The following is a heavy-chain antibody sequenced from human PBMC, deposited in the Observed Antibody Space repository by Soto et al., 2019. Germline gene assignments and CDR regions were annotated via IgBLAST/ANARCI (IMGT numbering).Heavy chain of an antibody. J-gene: IGHJ6*02. Sequence: ASVKVSCKVSGYTLTELSMHWVRQAPGKELEWMGGFDPEDGETIYAQKFQGRVTMTEDTSTDTAYMELSSLRSEDTAVYYCATDSSGSRRGPYYYCYYGMDVWGQGTTVTVSS. CDR3: ATDSSGSRRGPYYYCYYGMDV. CDR2: FDPEDGET. V-gene: IGHV1-24*01. CDR1: GYTLTELS. D-gene: IGHD6-19*01.